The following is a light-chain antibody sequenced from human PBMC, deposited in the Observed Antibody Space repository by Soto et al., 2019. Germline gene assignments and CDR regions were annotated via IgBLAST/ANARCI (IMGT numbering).Light chain of an antibody. CDR1: QSVSSSS. V-gene: IGKV3-20*01. Sequence: EIALTQSPGTLSLSPGKRATLSCRASQSVSSSSLAWYQQKPGQAPRLLVYGASSRATGVPDRFSGSGSGTDFTLSISRQEPEDFAVYYCQQYGSSPITFGQGTRLEIK. J-gene: IGKJ5*01. CDR2: GAS. CDR3: QQYGSSPIT.